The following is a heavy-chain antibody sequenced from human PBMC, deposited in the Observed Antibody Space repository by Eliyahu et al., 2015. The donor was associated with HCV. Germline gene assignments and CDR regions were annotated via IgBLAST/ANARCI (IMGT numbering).Heavy chain of an antibody. Sequence: EVYLEEFGGGLAQPGGSLRLSCRASGFMFSDWWMAWARQAPGKGLEWVANINQGGSAEYYVDSVRGRFSISRDNTKSLLFLQMNNLRTEDTAMYFCLRGSGNTWGQGSLVTVSS. D-gene: IGHD3-10*01. CDR3: LRGSGNT. J-gene: IGHJ5*02. V-gene: IGHV3-7*03. CDR1: GFMFSDWW. CDR2: INQGGSAE.